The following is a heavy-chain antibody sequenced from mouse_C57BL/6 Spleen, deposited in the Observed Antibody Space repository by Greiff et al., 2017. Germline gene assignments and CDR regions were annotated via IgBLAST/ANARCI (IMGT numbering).Heavy chain of an antibody. CDR3: ARPGDGNYFDY. CDR2: IDPSDSYT. CDR1: GYTFTSYW. D-gene: IGHD2-3*01. Sequence: QVQLQQPGAELVRPGTSVKLSCKASGYTFTSYWMHWVKQRPGQGLEWIGVIDPSDSYTNYNQKFKGKATLTVDTSSSTADMQLSSLTSEDSAVYYCARPGDGNYFDYWGQGTTLTVSS. V-gene: IGHV1-59*01. J-gene: IGHJ2*01.